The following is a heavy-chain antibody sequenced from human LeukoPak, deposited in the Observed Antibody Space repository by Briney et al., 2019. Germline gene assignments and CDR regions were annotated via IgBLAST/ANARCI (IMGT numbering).Heavy chain of an antibody. CDR1: GFTFSSYA. V-gene: IGHV3-23*01. D-gene: IGHD2-2*01. CDR2: ISGSAGST. CDR3: AKVADIVLVLAAIRYMDV. J-gene: IGHJ6*03. Sequence: GGSLRLSCAASGFTFSSYAMSWVRQAPGKGLEWVSGISGSAGSTYYADSVKGRFTISRDNSKNTLYLQMNSLRAEDTAVYYCAKVADIVLVLAAIRYMDVWGKGTTVTVSS.